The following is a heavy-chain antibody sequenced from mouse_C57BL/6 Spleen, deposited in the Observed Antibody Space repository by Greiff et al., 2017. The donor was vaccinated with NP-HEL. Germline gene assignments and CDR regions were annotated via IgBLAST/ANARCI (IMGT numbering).Heavy chain of an antibody. D-gene: IGHD1-1*01. Sequence: EVQLQQSGPELVKPGASVKIPCKASGYTFTDYNMDWVKQSHGKSLEWIGDINPNNGGTIYNQKFKGKATLTVDKSSSTAYMELRSLTSEDTAVYYCARRDGSSYGWFAYWGQGTLVTVSA. CDR2: INPNNGGT. J-gene: IGHJ3*01. V-gene: IGHV1-18*01. CDR3: ARRDGSSYGWFAY. CDR1: GYTFTDYN.